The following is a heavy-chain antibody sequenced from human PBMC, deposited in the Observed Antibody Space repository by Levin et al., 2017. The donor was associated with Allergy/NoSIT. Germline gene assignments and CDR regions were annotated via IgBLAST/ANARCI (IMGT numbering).Heavy chain of an antibody. D-gene: IGHD2-2*01. CDR1: GFTFSSYG. Sequence: GGSLRLSCAASGFTFSSYGMHWVRQAPGKGLEWVAVIWYDGSNKYYADSVKGRFTISRDNSKNTLYLQMNSLRAEDTAVYYCARAVVPAAIGGYFQHWGQGTLVTVSS. J-gene: IGHJ1*01. CDR3: ARAVVPAAIGGYFQH. V-gene: IGHV3-33*01. CDR2: IWYDGSNK.